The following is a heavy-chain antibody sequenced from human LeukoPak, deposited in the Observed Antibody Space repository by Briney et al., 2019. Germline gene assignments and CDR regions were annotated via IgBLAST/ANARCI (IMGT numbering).Heavy chain of an antibody. CDR2: INWNGGST. CDR3: ARVYSINWQHYPFDY. V-gene: IGHV3-20*04. D-gene: IGHD6-13*01. J-gene: IGHJ4*02. Sequence: PSGGSLRLSCAASGLTFSTYVMTWVRQAPGKGLEWVSGINWNGGSTGYADSVKGRFTISRDNAKNSLYLQMNSLRAEDTALYYCARVYSINWQHYPFDYWGQGTLVIVSS. CDR1: GLTFSTYV.